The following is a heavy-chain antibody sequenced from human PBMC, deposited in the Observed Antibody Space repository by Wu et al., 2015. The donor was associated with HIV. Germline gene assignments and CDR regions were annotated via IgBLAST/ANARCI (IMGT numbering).Heavy chain of an antibody. CDR1: GGTFNNHG. D-gene: IGHD3-22*01. CDR3: ARGPSYYSDSSGYYSPDGGAFDI. Sequence: QVQLVQSGAEVKKPGSSVKVSCKSSGGTFNNHGFMWVRQAPGQGLEWMGGIIPIFDIIRYAQKFQGRVTITTDESPSTVYMELSSLRSEDTAVYYCARGPSYYSDSSGYYSPDGGAFDIWGQGTMVTVSS. CDR2: IIPIFDII. V-gene: IGHV1-69*05. J-gene: IGHJ3*02.